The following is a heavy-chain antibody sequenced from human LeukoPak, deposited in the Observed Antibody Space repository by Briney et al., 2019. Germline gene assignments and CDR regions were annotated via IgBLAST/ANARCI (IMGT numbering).Heavy chain of an antibody. CDR1: GFTFSNYA. J-gene: IGHJ4*02. V-gene: IGHV3-30*18. D-gene: IGHD3-22*01. CDR2: ISYDGSSE. CDR3: AKPTYYYDSSGQGPFDY. Sequence: GRSLRLSCAASGFTFSNYAMHWVRQAPGKGLEWVAVISYDGSSEYYADSVKGRFTISRDNSKMMYLQMNSLRAEDTAVYYCAKPTYYYDSSGQGPFDYWGQGTLVTVSS.